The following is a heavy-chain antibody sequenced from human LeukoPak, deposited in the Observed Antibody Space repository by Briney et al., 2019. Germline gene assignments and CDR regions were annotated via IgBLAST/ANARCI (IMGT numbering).Heavy chain of an antibody. CDR2: INPNSGGT. J-gene: IGHJ5*02. CDR3: ARARSLGRFDP. Sequence: ASVKVSCKASGYTFTGYYMHWVRQAPGQGLEWMGRINPNSGGTNYAQKFQGRVTMTRDTSTSTAYMELSRLGSDDTAVYYCARARSLGRFDPWGQGTLVTVSS. V-gene: IGHV1-2*06. CDR1: GYTFTGYY.